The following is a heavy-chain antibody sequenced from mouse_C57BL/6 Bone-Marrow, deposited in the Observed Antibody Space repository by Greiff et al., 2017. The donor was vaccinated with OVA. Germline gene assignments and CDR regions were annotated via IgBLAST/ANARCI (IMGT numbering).Heavy chain of an antibody. Sequence: VQLQQSGPELVKPGASVKISCKASDYAFSSSWMNWVKQRPGKGLEWIGRIYPGDGDTNYNGKFKGKATLTADKSSSTAYMQLSSLTSEDSAVYFCARSILVWGTGTTVTVSS. J-gene: IGHJ1*03. CDR1: DYAFSSSW. V-gene: IGHV1-82*01. CDR3: ARSILV. CDR2: IYPGDGDT.